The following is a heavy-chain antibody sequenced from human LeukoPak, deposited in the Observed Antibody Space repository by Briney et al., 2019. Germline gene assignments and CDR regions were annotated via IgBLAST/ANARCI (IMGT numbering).Heavy chain of an antibody. CDR3: ARELGDYVWGSYQPHRPFDP. CDR1: GGTFSSYA. J-gene: IGHJ5*02. Sequence: SVKVSCKASGGTFSSYAISWVRQAPGQGLEWMGGIIPIFGTANYAQKFQGRVTITTDESTSTAYMELSSLRSEDTAVYYCARELGDYVWGSYQPHRPFDPWGQGTLVTVSS. CDR2: IIPIFGTA. V-gene: IGHV1-69*05. D-gene: IGHD3-16*02.